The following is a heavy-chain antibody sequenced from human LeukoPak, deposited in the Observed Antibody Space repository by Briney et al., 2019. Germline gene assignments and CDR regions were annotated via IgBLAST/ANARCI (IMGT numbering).Heavy chain of an antibody. Sequence: GASVKVSCKASGYTFTSYGISWVRQAPGQGLEWMGWISAYNGNTNYAQKLQGRVTMTTDTSTSTAYMELRSLRSDDTAVYYCARGIGNYYDSYVRQELDYWGQGTLVTVSS. CDR2: ISAYNGNT. D-gene: IGHD3-22*01. V-gene: IGHV1-18*01. CDR3: ARGIGNYYDSYVRQELDY. CDR1: GYTFTSYG. J-gene: IGHJ4*02.